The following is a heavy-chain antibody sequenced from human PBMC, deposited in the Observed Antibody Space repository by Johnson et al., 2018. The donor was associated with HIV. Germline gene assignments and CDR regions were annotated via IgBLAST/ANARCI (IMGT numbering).Heavy chain of an antibody. Sequence: MLLVESGGGLVQPGGSLRLSCAASGFTVSSNYMNWVRQTPGKGLEWVSVIYSGGSTYYAASVKGRFTISRDNSKNTLYLQMNSLRAEDTAVYYCARVDTTMADAFDVWGQGTMVTVSS. CDR1: GFTVSSNY. CDR2: IYSGGST. V-gene: IGHV3-66*01. CDR3: ARVDTTMADAFDV. D-gene: IGHD5-18*01. J-gene: IGHJ3*01.